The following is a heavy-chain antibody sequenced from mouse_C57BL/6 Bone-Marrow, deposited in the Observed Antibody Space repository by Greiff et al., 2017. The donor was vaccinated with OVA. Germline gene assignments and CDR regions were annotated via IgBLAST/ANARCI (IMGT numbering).Heavy chain of an antibody. D-gene: IGHD6-2*01. Sequence: QVQLQQSGAELVMPGASVKLSCKASGYTFTSYWMHWVKQRPGQGLEWIGEIDPSDSSTNYKQKFKGKSTLTVDKSSSTAYMQRSSLTSEDSAVYDCAIQSAWFAYWGQGTLVTVSA. J-gene: IGHJ3*01. CDR2: IDPSDSST. CDR1: GYTFTSYW. V-gene: IGHV1-69*01. CDR3: AIQSAWFAY.